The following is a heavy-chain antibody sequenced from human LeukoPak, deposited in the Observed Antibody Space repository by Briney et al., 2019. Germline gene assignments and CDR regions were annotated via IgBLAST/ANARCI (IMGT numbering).Heavy chain of an antibody. CDR1: GGSISNYY. D-gene: IGHD3-10*01. CDR2: IFHSGST. Sequence: PSETLSLTCTVSGGSISNYYWTWLRQPPGKGLEWIGYIFHSGSTKYNPSLQSRVTISVDTSKNRFSLKLSSVTAADTAVYYCARHRPTYYDFGYWGKGTLVTVSS. CDR3: ARHRPTYYDFGY. V-gene: IGHV4-59*08. J-gene: IGHJ4*02.